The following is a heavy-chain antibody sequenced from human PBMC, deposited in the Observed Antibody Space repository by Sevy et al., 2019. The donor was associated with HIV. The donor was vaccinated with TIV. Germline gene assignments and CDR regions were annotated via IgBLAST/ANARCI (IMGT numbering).Heavy chain of an antibody. CDR1: GYTFTSYG. J-gene: IGHJ4*02. CDR3: ARDDCPNTSCHGSLLY. D-gene: IGHD2-2*01. CDR2: ISAYNANT. V-gene: IGHV1-18*01. Sequence: PRASVKVSCKASGYTFTSYGISWVRQAPGQGLEWMGWISAYNANTNSAQKLQGRVTMTTDTSTSTAYMELRSLRSDDTAVYYCARDDCPNTSCHGSLLYWGQGTLVTVSS.